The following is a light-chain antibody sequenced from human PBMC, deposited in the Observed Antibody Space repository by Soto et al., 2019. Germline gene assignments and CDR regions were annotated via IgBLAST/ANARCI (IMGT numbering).Light chain of an antibody. CDR1: SSNIGAGYD. CDR2: ANN. V-gene: IGLV1-40*01. CDR3: QSYDSSLSGSVV. Sequence: QAVVTQPPSVSGAPGQRVTISCTGSSSNIGAGYDVHWYQQLPGTVPKLVLYANNQRPSGVLDRFSGSQSRTSASLAITGLQSEDEAVYYCQSYDSSLSGSVVFGGGTKLTVL. J-gene: IGLJ2*01.